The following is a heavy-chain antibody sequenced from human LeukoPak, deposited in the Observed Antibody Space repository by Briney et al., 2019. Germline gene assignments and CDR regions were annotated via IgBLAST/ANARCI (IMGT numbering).Heavy chain of an antibody. CDR3: ARASGLLVSY. V-gene: IGHV3-30-3*01. Sequence: GGSLRLSCAASGFSFSRYAMHWVRQAPGKGLEWVAVLSYDEFKKYYADSVKGRFTISRDNSKNSLYLQMNSLRAEDTAVYYCARASGLLVSYWGQGTLVTVSS. D-gene: IGHD2-21*01. CDR2: LSYDEFKK. CDR1: GFSFSRYA. J-gene: IGHJ4*02.